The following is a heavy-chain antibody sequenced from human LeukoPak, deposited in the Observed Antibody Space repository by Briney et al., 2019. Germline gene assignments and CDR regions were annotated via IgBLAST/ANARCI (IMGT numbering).Heavy chain of an antibody. D-gene: IGHD2-2*01. Sequence: PSETLSLTCTVSGGSISSGGYYWSWVREPPGKGLEWIGYIYHSGSTYYNPSLKSRVTISVDRSKNQFSLKLSSVTAADTAVYYCASLPYCSSTSCSSFDYWGQGTLVTVSS. CDR1: GGSISSGGYY. CDR2: IYHSGST. CDR3: ASLPYCSSTSCSSFDY. J-gene: IGHJ4*02. V-gene: IGHV4-30-2*01.